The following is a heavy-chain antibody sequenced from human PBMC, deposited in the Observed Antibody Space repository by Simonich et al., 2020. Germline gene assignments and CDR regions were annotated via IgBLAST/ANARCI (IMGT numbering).Heavy chain of an antibody. V-gene: IGHV4-39*01. CDR2: FYYSWST. CDR1: GGSISSSSYY. CDR3: ARHAGFAFDI. Sequence: QLQLQESGPGLVKPSETLSLTCTVSGGSISSSSYYWGWIRQPPGKGLEWIGSFYYSWSTYYNPSLKSRVTISVDTAKNQFSLKLSSVTAADTAVYYCARHAGFAFDIWGQGTMVTVSS. D-gene: IGHD6-13*01. J-gene: IGHJ3*02.